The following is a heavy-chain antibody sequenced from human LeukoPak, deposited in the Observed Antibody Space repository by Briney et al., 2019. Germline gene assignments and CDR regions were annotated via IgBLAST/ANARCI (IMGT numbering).Heavy chain of an antibody. J-gene: IGHJ6*02. Sequence: QPGGSLRLSCPASDFSFQSFPMIWVRQAPGKGLEWVSVIGTDGRNIHYADSVKGRFTISRDNSKKTLYLQMTSLRAEDTALYFCANYQQRPPAMDFWGQGTTVTVSS. D-gene: IGHD1/OR15-1a*01. CDR3: ANYQQRPPAMDF. CDR2: IGTDGRNI. CDR1: DFSFQSFP. V-gene: IGHV3-23*01.